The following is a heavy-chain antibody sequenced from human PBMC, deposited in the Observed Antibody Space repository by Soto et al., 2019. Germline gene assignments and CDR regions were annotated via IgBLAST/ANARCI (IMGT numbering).Heavy chain of an antibody. V-gene: IGHV1-69*06. CDR3: ASVSSSGYYYGMDV. CDR2: IIPIFGTA. CDR1: GGTFSSYA. D-gene: IGHD6-19*01. Sequence: SVKVSCKASGGTFSSYAISWVRQAPGQGLEWMGGIIPIFGTANYAQKFQGRVTITADKSTSTAYMELSSLRSEDTAVYYCASVSSSGYYYGMDVWAKGPRSPSP. J-gene: IGHJ6*02.